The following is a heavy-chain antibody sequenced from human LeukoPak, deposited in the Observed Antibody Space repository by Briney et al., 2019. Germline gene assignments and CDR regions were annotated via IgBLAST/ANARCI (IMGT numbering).Heavy chain of an antibody. CDR1: GFTFGNYA. CDR3: ARNLPAADY. D-gene: IGHD2-2*01. J-gene: IGHJ4*02. Sequence: GGSLRLSCAASGFTFGNYAIHWVRQAPGKGLEWLAVISYDGDNKYYVDSVKGRFTISRDNAKNSLYLQMNSLRPEDTAVYYCARNLPAADYWGQGTLVTVSS. V-gene: IGHV3-30*03. CDR2: ISYDGDNK.